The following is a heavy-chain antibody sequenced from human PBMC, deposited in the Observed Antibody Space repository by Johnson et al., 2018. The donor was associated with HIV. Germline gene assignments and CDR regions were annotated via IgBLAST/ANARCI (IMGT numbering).Heavy chain of an antibody. V-gene: IGHV3-30-3*01. CDR2: ISYDGSNQ. CDR3: AKNSAAFDI. Sequence: QVQLVESGGGVDQPGRSLRLSCAASGFTFNSYAMHWVCQAPGKGLEWVAVISYDGSNQYYADSVKGRFTISRDNSKNTLYLQRNSLRAEDTAVYYCAKNSAAFDIWGQGTMVTVSS. J-gene: IGHJ3*02. CDR1: GFTFNSYA. D-gene: IGHD2/OR15-2a*01.